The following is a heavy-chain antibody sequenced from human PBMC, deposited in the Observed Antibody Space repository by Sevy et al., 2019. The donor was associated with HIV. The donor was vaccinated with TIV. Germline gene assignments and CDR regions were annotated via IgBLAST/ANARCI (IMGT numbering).Heavy chain of an antibody. Sequence: ASVKVSCKASGGTFSSYAISWVRQAPGQGLEWMGGIIPIFGTANYAQKFQGRVTITADESTSTAYMELSSLRSEDTAVYYCAGDRCTGGVCSGWFDPWGQGTLVTVSS. D-gene: IGHD2-8*02. CDR2: IIPIFGTA. V-gene: IGHV1-69*13. J-gene: IGHJ5*02. CDR3: AGDRCTGGVCSGWFDP. CDR1: GGTFSSYA.